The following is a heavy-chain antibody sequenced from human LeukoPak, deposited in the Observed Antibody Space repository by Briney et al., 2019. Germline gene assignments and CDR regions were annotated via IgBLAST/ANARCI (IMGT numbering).Heavy chain of an antibody. CDR1: GGSIRSYY. Sequence: SETLSLTCTVSGGSIRSYYWSWIRQPPGKGLECIGYIYYTGSTNYNPSLRSRVTISADTSKNQFSLKLGSVTAADTAVYYLAGVEVTLTMGQGVKPLYWYFDLWGRGTLVTVSS. CDR2: IYYTGST. J-gene: IGHJ2*01. V-gene: IGHV4-59*01. CDR3: AGVEVTLTMGQGVKPLYWYFDL. D-gene: IGHD3-10*01.